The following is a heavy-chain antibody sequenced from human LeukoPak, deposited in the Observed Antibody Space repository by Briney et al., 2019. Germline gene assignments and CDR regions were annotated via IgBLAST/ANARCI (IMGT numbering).Heavy chain of an antibody. Sequence: GGSLRLSCAVSGFTFSSYGMHWVRQAPGKGLEWVAVIWYDGSNKYYADSVKGRFTISRDNSKNTLYLQMNSLRAEDTAVYYCARDRGSSWSMGFDYWGQGTLVTVSS. V-gene: IGHV3-33*01. D-gene: IGHD6-13*01. J-gene: IGHJ4*02. CDR2: IWYDGSNK. CDR1: GFTFSSYG. CDR3: ARDRGSSWSMGFDY.